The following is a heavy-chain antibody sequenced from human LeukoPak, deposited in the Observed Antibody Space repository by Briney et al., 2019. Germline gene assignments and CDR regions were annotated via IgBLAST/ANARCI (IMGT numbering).Heavy chain of an antibody. V-gene: IGHV4-59*01. CDR2: IYYSGST. J-gene: IGHJ5*02. CDR1: GGSISNYY. CDR3: ARVHLDTGYR. Sequence: SETLSLTCTVSGGSISNYYWSWIRQPPGKGLEWIGYIYYSGSTNYNPSLKSRVTISVDTSKNQFSLKLRSVTAADTAVYYCARVHLDTGYRWGQGTLVTVSS. D-gene: IGHD5-18*01.